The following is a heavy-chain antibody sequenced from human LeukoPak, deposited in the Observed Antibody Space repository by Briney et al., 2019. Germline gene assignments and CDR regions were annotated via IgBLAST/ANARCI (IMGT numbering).Heavy chain of an antibody. CDR2: INSDGSIT. J-gene: IGHJ5*01. D-gene: IGHD3-10*01. CDR3: ARAYYYGSGSYPDS. CDR1: GFTFSSNW. V-gene: IGHV3-74*01. Sequence: ESGGSLRLSCAASGFTFSSNWMHWVRQVPGKGLEWVSRINSDGSITNYADSVKGRFTISRDNAKNTLYVQMNSLRAEDTAVYYCARAYYYGSGSYPDSWGQGTLVTVSS.